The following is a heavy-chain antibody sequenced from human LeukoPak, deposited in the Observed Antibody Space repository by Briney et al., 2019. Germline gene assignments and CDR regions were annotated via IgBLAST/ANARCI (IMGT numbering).Heavy chain of an antibody. J-gene: IGHJ4*02. CDR1: GFTFSSYG. CDR3: ARGYCTNGVCYNFDY. Sequence: GGSLRLSCAASGFTFSSYGMHWVRQAPGKGLEWVAVIWYDGSNKYYADSVKGRFTISRDNSKYTLYLQMNSLRAEDTAVYYCARGYCTNGVCYNFDYWGQGTLVTVSS. D-gene: IGHD2-8*01. V-gene: IGHV3-33*01. CDR2: IWYDGSNK.